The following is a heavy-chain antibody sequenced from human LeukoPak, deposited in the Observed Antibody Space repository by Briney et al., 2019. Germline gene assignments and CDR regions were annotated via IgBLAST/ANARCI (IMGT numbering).Heavy chain of an antibody. J-gene: IGHJ4*02. V-gene: IGHV1-2*06. CDR1: GYTFTSYG. CDR2: INPNSGGT. CDR3: ASVTELGYCSGGSCCYDY. D-gene: IGHD2-15*01. Sequence: ASVKVSCKASGYTFTSYGISWVRQAPGQGLGWMGRINPNSGGTNYAQKFQGRVTMTRDTSISTAYMELSRLRSDDTAVYYCASVTELGYCSGGSCCYDYWGQGTLVTVSS.